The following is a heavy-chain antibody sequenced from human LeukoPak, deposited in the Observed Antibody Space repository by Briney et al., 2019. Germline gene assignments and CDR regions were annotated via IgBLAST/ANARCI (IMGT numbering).Heavy chain of an antibody. CDR2: TSAYNGNT. V-gene: IGHV1-18*01. Sequence: ASVKVSCKASGYTFTSYGISWVRQAPGQGLEWMGWTSAYNGNTNYAQKLQGRVTMTTDTSTSTAYMELRGLRSDDTAVYYCARDQDYYDSSGYDYWGQGTLVTVSS. CDR1: GYTFTSYG. D-gene: IGHD3-22*01. CDR3: ARDQDYYDSSGYDY. J-gene: IGHJ4*02.